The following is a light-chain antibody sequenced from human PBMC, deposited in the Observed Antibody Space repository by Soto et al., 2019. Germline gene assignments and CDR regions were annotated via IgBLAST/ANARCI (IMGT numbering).Light chain of an antibody. CDR3: QHYGRSPST. Sequence: EIVLTQSPGTLSLSPGERATLSCRASQSVSSSYLAWYQQKPGQAPRLLIYGASSRATGIPDRFSGSGSGTDFTLTISRLEPEDFAVYYCQHYGRSPSTFGQGTKVEI. CDR2: GAS. CDR1: QSVSSSY. J-gene: IGKJ1*01. V-gene: IGKV3-20*01.